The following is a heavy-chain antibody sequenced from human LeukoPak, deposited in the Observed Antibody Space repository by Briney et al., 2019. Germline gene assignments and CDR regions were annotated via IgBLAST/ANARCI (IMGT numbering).Heavy chain of an antibody. Sequence: SSVKLSCKASGSTFSSYAIGWVRQAPGQGPEWMGRIIPIFATANYAQKFHGRLTTTTDESTSTDYMELSSLGSEDTAVYYCARSLGVFNTSYDYYYMDVWGKGTTVTVSS. J-gene: IGHJ6*03. V-gene: IGHV1-69*05. D-gene: IGHD3-16*01. CDR2: IIPIFATA. CDR1: GSTFSSYA. CDR3: ARSLGVFNTSYDYYYMDV.